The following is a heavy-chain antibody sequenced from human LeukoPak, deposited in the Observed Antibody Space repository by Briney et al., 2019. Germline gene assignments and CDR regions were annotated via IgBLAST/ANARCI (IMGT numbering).Heavy chain of an antibody. CDR3: GTGSAFDI. CDR1: GFTFSNAY. CDR2: IKNKAEGGTT. Sequence: GGSLRLSCAASGFTFSNAYMSWVRQAPGKGLEWVGRIKNKAEGGTTDYAAPVKGRFTISRDDSTGTLYLQMNSLKTEDTAVYYCGTGSAFDIWGQGTMVTVSS. J-gene: IGHJ3*02. V-gene: IGHV3-15*01. D-gene: IGHD1-1*01.